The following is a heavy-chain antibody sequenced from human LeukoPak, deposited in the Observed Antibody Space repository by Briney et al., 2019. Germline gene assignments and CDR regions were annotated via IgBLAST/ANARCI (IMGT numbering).Heavy chain of an antibody. V-gene: IGHV1-69*13. CDR3: ADKGTLGYYYGMDV. J-gene: IGHJ6*02. Sequence: GASVKVSCKASGGTFSSYAISWVRQAPGQGLEWMGGIIPIFGTANYAQKFQGRVTITADESTSTAYMELSSLRSEDTAVYYCADKGTLGYYYGMDVWGQGTTVTVSS. CDR2: IIPIFGTA. D-gene: IGHD3-16*01. CDR1: GGTFSSYA.